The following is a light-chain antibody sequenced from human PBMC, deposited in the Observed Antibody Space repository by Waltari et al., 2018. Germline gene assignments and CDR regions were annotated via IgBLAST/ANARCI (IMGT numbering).Light chain of an antibody. V-gene: IGLV2-11*01. CDR2: DVS. J-gene: IGLJ3*02. CDR1: SSDVGGYNY. Sequence: QSALTQPRSVSGSPGQSVTISCTGTSSDVGGYNYVSWYQQHPGKAPKLMIYDVSKRPSGVPDRFSGSNSGNTASLTISGLQAEDEADYYCCSYAGSNWVFGGGTKLTVL. CDR3: CSYAGSNWV.